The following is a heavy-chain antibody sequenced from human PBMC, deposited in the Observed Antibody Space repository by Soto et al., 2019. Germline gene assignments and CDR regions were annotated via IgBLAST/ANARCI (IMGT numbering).Heavy chain of an antibody. CDR1: GGTFDNYA. CDR3: ARGLRTGNYGMDV. J-gene: IGHJ6*02. CDR2: IIPMFETV. V-gene: IGHV1-69*01. Sequence: QAQLLQSGAEVRKPGSSVKVSCKASGGTFDNYAVSWVRQAPGQGLEWMGGIIPMFETVNYAQRFQGRLTIAADESTSTAYMELTSLTSADKAIYFCARGLRTGNYGMDVWGHGTTVTVSS. D-gene: IGHD2-15*01.